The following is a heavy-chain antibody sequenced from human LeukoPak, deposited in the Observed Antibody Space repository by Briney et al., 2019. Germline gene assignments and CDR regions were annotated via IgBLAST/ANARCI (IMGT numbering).Heavy chain of an antibody. CDR3: ARDIVLMIDY. CDR1: GYTFTCYY. CDR2: INPNSGGT. V-gene: IGHV1-2*02. Sequence: GASVKVSCKTSGYTFTCYYMHWVRQAPGQGLEWMGWINPNSGGTNYAQKFQGRVTMTRDTSISTAYMELSRLRSDDTAVYYCARDIVLMIDYWGQGTLVTVSS. J-gene: IGHJ4*02. D-gene: IGHD2-8*01.